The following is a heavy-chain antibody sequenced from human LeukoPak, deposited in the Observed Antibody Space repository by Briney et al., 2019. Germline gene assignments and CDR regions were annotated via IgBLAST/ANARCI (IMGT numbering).Heavy chain of an antibody. V-gene: IGHV1-46*01. D-gene: IGHD6-13*01. CDR1: GYTFTSYY. CDR2: INPSGGST. CDR3: AKLGWDAPQ. J-gene: IGHJ4*02. Sequence: ASVKVSCKASGYTFTSYYMHWVRQAPGQGLEWMGIINPSGGSTSYAQKFQGRVTMTRDMSTSTVYMELSSLRADDTAVYYCAKLGWDAPQWGQGTLVTVSS.